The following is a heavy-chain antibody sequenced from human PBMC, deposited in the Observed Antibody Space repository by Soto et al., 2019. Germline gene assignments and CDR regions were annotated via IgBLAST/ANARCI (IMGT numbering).Heavy chain of an antibody. J-gene: IGHJ6*02. V-gene: IGHV4-31*03. Sequence: SETLSLTCTVSGGSIRSGGYYWSWVRQNPRKGLEWIGNIYYSGNTYYNPSLKSRLTISVDTSKNQFSLNLSSVTAADTAVYYGARDRLMATAGTARHYFGLDVWGQGTTVTVSS. CDR2: IYYSGNT. D-gene: IGHD5-18*01. CDR3: ARDRLMATAGTARHYFGLDV. CDR1: GGSIRSGGYY.